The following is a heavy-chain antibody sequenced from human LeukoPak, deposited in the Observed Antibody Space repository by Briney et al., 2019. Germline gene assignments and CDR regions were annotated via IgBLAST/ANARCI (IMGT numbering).Heavy chain of an antibody. V-gene: IGHV1-18*01. D-gene: IGHD3-10*01. CDR1: RYTFTSYG. Sequence: AASVKISCKASRYTFTSYGISWVRQAPGQGVEWMGWISAHNGHTNYAQKLQGRVTMTTDTSTSTAYMELRSLRSDDTAVYYCARIYYYGSGSYYKFWFDPWGQGTLVTVSS. CDR2: ISAHNGHT. CDR3: ARIYYYGSGSYYKFWFDP. J-gene: IGHJ5*02.